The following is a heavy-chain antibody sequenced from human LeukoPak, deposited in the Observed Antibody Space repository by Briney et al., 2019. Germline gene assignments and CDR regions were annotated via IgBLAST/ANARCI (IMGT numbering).Heavy chain of an antibody. V-gene: IGHV3-7*01. Sequence: GGSLRLSCAASGFTFSSYWMSWVRQAPGKGLEWVANIKRDGSQKYFVDSVKGRFTISRDNAKNSLYLQMNSLRAEDTAVYYCARDSSPIDFWSGYASWGQGTLVTASS. D-gene: IGHD3-3*01. CDR3: ARDSSPIDFWSGYAS. CDR2: IKRDGSQK. CDR1: GFTFSSYW. J-gene: IGHJ5*02.